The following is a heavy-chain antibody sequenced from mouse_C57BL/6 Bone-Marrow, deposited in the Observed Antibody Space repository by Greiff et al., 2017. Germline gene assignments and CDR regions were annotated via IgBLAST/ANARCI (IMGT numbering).Heavy chain of an antibody. J-gene: IGHJ3*01. CDR1: GFNIKDYY. CDR3: TLLLWLFAY. D-gene: IGHD2-2*01. Sequence: EVQLQQSGAELVRPGASVKLSCTASGFNIKDYYMHWVKQRPEQGLEWIGRIDPEDGDTEYAPTFQGKDTMTADTSSNTAYLQLSSLTSEDTAVYYCTLLLWLFAYWGQGTLVTVSA. CDR2: IDPEDGDT. V-gene: IGHV14-1*01.